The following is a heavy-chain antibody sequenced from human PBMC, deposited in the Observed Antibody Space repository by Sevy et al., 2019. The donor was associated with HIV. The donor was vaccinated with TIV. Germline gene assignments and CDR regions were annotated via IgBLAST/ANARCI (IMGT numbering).Heavy chain of an antibody. CDR3: ARGDYYDRSGFYFDAFDV. D-gene: IGHD3-22*01. Sequence: GGSLRLSCAASGFTFSRYWMSWVRQAPGKGLEWVGNVKEDGSEKYYGDSVKGRFTISRDNAKNSLYLQMKSLRAEDKVVDDCARGDYYDRSGFYFDAFDVWGQGTMVTVSS. CDR1: GFTFSRYW. J-gene: IGHJ3*01. CDR2: VKEDGSEK. V-gene: IGHV3-7*04.